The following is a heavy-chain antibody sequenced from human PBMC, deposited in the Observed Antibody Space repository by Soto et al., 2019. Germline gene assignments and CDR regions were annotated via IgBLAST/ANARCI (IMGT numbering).Heavy chain of an antibody. J-gene: IGHJ4*02. CDR1: GGSISDFY. Sequence: QVQLQQWGAGLLKPSETLSLTCAVSGGSISDFYWTWIRQLPGKGLEWIGEINHIGYTNYNPSLAIRVAISVDTAKNQFSLNLRSVTPADTAVDYCGPRGAVAPRGYWGQGTLVTVSS. V-gene: IGHV4-34*02. CDR2: INHIGYT. CDR3: GPRGAVAPRGY. D-gene: IGHD2-15*01.